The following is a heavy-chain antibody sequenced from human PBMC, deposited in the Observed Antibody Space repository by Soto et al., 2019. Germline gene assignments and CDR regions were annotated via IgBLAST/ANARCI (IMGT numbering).Heavy chain of an antibody. Sequence: GASVKVSCKASGYTFTGYYMHWVRQAPGQGLEWMGWINPNSGGTNYAQKFQGRVTMTRDTSISTAYMELSRLRSDDTAVYYCARGKYYYDSSGHIDYWGQGTLVTVSS. CDR3: ARGKYYYDSSGHIDY. CDR2: INPNSGGT. CDR1: GYTFTGYY. D-gene: IGHD3-22*01. J-gene: IGHJ4*02. V-gene: IGHV1-2*02.